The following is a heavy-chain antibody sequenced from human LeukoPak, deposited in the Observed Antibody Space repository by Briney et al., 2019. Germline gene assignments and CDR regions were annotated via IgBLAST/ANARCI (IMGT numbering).Heavy chain of an antibody. D-gene: IGHD6-13*01. J-gene: IGHJ6*02. CDR2: ISAYNGNT. V-gene: IGHV1-18*01. Sequence: ASVKVSCKASGYTFTSYGISRVRQAPGQGLEWMGWISAYNGNTNYAQKLQGRVTMTTDTSTSTAYMELRSLRSDDTAVYYCATPMGSWSTGENGMDVWGQGTTVTVSS. CDR1: GYTFTSYG. CDR3: ATPMGSWSTGENGMDV.